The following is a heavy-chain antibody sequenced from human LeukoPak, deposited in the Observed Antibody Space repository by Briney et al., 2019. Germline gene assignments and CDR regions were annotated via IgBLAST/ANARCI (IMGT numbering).Heavy chain of an antibody. CDR3: AKLLGTATTYDS. D-gene: IGHD5-24*01. Sequence: GGSLRLSCEASGFTFSGNWMSWVRQAPGKGLEWVASINPDGSQKLYVDSVKGRFTISRDNTKGSLYLQMKSLGAEDTAMYYCAKLLGTATTYDSWGQGTRVTVSS. CDR1: GFTFSGNW. CDR2: INPDGSQK. J-gene: IGHJ4*02. V-gene: IGHV3-7*01.